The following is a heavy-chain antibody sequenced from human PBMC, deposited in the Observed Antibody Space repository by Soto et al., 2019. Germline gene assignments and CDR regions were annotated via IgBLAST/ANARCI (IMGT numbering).Heavy chain of an antibody. CDR2: TYYRSRWYN. Sequence: PSKPLSLTCAISGDSVSSNNAAWNWIRQSPSRGLEWLGRTYYRSRWYNDYAVSVKSRITVNPDTSKNQFSLQLTSVTPEDTAVYYCAGTTSHYWYYMDVWGKGTTVTVSS. J-gene: IGHJ6*03. D-gene: IGHD1-7*01. V-gene: IGHV6-1*01. CDR1: GDSVSSNNAA. CDR3: AGTTSHYWYYMDV.